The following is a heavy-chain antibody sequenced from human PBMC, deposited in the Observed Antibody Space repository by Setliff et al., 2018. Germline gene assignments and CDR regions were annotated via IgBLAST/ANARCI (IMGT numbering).Heavy chain of an antibody. V-gene: IGHV4-38-2*02. Sequence: SETLSLTCAVSGYSINSGYYWGWIRQSPGKGLEWIGSIYRDGNTYYNPSLRSRVTISVDTSKNQFSLNLSSVTAADTAVYYCARDGYGDDWNTFVDVYYYYMYVWGKGTTVTVSS. CDR2: IYRDGNT. D-gene: IGHD5-18*01. CDR3: ARDGYGDDWNTFVDVYYYYMYV. J-gene: IGHJ6*03. CDR1: GYSINSGYY.